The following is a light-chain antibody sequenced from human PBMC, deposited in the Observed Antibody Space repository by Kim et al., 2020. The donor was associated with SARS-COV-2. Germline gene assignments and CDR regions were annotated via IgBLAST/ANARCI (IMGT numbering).Light chain of an antibody. V-gene: IGKV1-5*03. Sequence: DVQMTQSPSTLSVSVGDRVTIACRASRSIGSWLDWYKQKPGKAPKLLIYKASNLESGVPSRFSGSGSGTDFTLTISSLQPVDFATYNCLQYDRFCTFGQGTKVEIK. CDR2: KAS. CDR3: LQYDRFCT. J-gene: IGKJ1*01. CDR1: RSIGSW.